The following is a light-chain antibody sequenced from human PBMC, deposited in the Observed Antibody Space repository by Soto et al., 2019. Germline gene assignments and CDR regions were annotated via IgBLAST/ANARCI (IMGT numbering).Light chain of an antibody. CDR1: SSNIGSNT. CDR3: AAWDDSLSGLV. J-gene: IGLJ2*01. Sequence: QSVLTQPPSASGTPGQRVTISCSGSSSNIGSNTVNWYQQVPGTAPKLLIYSNNQRPSGVPDRFAGSKSGTSASLAIRGLQSDDEADYYCAAWDDSLSGLVFGGGTKLTVL. V-gene: IGLV1-44*01. CDR2: SNN.